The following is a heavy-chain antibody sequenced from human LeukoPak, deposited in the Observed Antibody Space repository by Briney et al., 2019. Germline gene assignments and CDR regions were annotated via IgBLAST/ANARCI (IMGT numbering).Heavy chain of an antibody. CDR3: AKGGRYAEIFDY. V-gene: IGHV3-30*04. J-gene: IGHJ4*02. CDR1: GFTFSSYA. CDR2: ISYDGSNK. Sequence: GRSLRLSCAASGFTFSSYAMHWVRQAPGKGLEWVAVISYDGSNKYYADSVKGRFTISRDNSKNTLYLQMNSLRAEDTAVYYCAKGGRYAEIFDYWGQGTLVTVSS. D-gene: IGHD4-17*01.